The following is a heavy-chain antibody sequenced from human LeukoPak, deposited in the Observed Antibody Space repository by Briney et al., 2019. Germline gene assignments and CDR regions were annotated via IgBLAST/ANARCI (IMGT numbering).Heavy chain of an antibody. V-gene: IGHV3-23*01. D-gene: IGHD3-10*01. CDR3: ARGGSFVEY. CDR1: GFTFSGYA. Sequence: GGSLRLSCAASGFTFSGYAMNWVRQAPGKGLEWVSTIIGSGGSTYYADSVKGRFIISRDNAKNSLYLQMSSLRAEDTAVYYCARGGSFVEYWGQGTLVSVSS. CDR2: IIGSGGST. J-gene: IGHJ4*02.